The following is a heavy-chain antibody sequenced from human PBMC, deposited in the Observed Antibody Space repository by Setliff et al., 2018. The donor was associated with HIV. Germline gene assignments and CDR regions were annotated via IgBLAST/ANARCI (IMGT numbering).Heavy chain of an antibody. CDR1: GGSITSYY. CDR2: IYYNGGT. CDR3: ARERPQSHFFDY. V-gene: IGHV4-59*01. Sequence: SETLSLTCTVSGGSITSYYWSWIRQTPGKRLEYIGYIYYNGGTNYNPSLKSRVTISLDTSKNQFPLSLRSVTAADTAVYFCARERPQSHFFDYWGQGTLVTVSS. J-gene: IGHJ4*02. D-gene: IGHD6-19*01.